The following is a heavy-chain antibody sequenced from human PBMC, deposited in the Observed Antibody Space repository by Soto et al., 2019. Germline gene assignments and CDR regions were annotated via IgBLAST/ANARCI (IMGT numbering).Heavy chain of an antibody. Sequence: SETLSLTCTVTGGSIRNGDYYWGWIRQPPGKGLEWIGYVYYSGTTYSHPSLNSRVSISVDTSENQFSLRLTSVTAADTAVYYCVTVNLVGAAYYFDYWGPGTLVTVSS. J-gene: IGHJ4*02. CDR1: GGSIRNGDYY. V-gene: IGHV4-30-4*01. CDR3: VTVNLVGAAYYFDY. D-gene: IGHD1-26*01. CDR2: VYYSGTT.